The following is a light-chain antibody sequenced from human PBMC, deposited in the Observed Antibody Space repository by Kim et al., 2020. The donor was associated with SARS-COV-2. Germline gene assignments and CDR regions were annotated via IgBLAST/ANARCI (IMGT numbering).Light chain of an antibody. J-gene: IGLJ1*01. CDR2: DVS. CDR1: SSEVGGYNY. Sequence: QSITISCTGTSSEVGGYNYVSWYQQHPGKAPKLMLYDVSNRPSGVSNRVAGSKSGNTASLTISGLRAEDEADYYCSSYTSSSTLYVFGTGTKVTVL. V-gene: IGLV2-14*03. CDR3: SSYTSSSTLYV.